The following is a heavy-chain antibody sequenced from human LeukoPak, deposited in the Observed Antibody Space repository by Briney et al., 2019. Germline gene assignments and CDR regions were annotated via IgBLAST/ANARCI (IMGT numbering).Heavy chain of an antibody. CDR1: GYTFTIYY. J-gene: IGHJ4*02. Sequence: ASVKVSCTASGYTFTIYYMHWVRQAPGQGLEWMGIINPSGGSTSYAQKFQGRVTMTRDTSTSTVYMELSSLRSEDTAVYYCARAASAMVHHFDYWGQGTLVTVSS. CDR3: ARAASAMVHHFDY. D-gene: IGHD5-18*01. CDR2: INPSGGST. V-gene: IGHV1-46*01.